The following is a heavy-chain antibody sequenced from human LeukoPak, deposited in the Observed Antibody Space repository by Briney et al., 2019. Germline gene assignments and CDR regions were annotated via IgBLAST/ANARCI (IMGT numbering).Heavy chain of an antibody. Sequence: PGRSLRLSCAASGFTFSSYWMSWARQAPGKGREWVANIKQDGSEKYYVDSVKGRFTISRDNAKNSLYLQMNSLRAEDTAVYYCARDQGAHGMDVWGQGTTVTVSS. CDR2: IKQDGSEK. CDR1: GFTFSSYW. J-gene: IGHJ6*02. CDR3: ARDQGAHGMDV. D-gene: IGHD4/OR15-4a*01. V-gene: IGHV3-7*01.